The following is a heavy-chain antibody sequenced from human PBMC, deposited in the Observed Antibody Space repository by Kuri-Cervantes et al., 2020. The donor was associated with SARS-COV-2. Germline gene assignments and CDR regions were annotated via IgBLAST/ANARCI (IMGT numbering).Heavy chain of an antibody. CDR2: ISYDGSNK. D-gene: IGHD1-26*01. Sequence: GGSLRLSCAASGFTFSSYAMHWVRQAPGKGLEWVAAISYDGSNKYYADSVKGRFTISRDNSKNTLYLQMNSLRAEDTAVYYCAREGAFDNYYYYYRDVWGKGTTVTVSS. J-gene: IGHJ6*03. V-gene: IGHV3-30*04. CDR1: GFTFSSYA. CDR3: AREGAFDNYYYYYRDV.